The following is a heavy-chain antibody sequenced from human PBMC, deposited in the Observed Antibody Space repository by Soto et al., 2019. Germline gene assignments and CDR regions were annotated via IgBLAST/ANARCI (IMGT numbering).Heavy chain of an antibody. J-gene: IGHJ3*02. V-gene: IGHV1-18*01. CDR1: GYTLINYG. D-gene: IGHD5-18*01. CDR2: ISPYNGKT. CDR3: AREQTKWLQDACDM. Sequence: QGPLVQSGGEVKEPGASVRVSCKASGYTLINYGINWVRQAPGQALEWLGWISPYNGKTEYAQKLQGRVTMTTDTSTSTVYMELRSLRSDDTAVYYCAREQTKWLQDACDMWGQGTMVTVSS.